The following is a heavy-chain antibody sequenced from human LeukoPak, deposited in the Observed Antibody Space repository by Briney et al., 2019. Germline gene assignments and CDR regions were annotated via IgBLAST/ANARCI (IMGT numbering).Heavy chain of an antibody. CDR3: AREVDENIVVVVAAIFYFDY. D-gene: IGHD2-15*01. V-gene: IGHV3-7*03. Sequence: ETLSLTCTVSGGSISSSSYYWGWIRQAPGKGLEWVANIKQDGSEKYYVDSVKGRFTISRDNAKNSLYLQMNSLRAEDTAVYYCAREVDENIVVVVAAIFYFDYWGQGTLVTVSS. CDR1: GGSISSSSYY. CDR2: IKQDGSEK. J-gene: IGHJ4*02.